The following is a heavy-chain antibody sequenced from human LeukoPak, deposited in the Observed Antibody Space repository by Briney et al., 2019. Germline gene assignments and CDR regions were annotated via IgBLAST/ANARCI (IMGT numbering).Heavy chain of an antibody. CDR2: ISNDGSIK. V-gene: IGHV3-30-3*01. J-gene: IGHJ4*02. CDR3: VRDYPPSRTNYGSGSYGY. Sequence: GGSLRLSCAASGFAFNAYTIHWVRQAPGKGLEWVALISNDGSIKYFSDSVKGRFTISRDNAKNSLYLQMNSLRAEDTAVYYCVRDYPPSRTNYGSGSYGYWGQGTLVTVSS. D-gene: IGHD3-10*01. CDR1: GFAFNAYT.